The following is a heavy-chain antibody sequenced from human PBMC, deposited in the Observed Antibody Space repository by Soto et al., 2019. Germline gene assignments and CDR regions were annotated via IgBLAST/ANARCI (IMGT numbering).Heavy chain of an antibody. V-gene: IGHV3-30-3*01. Sequence: QVQLVESGGGVVQPGRSLRLSCAASGFTFSSYAMHWVRQAPGKGLEWVAVISYDGSNKYYADSVKGRFTISRDNSKNTLYLQMNSLRAEDTAVYYCARVGSSGSDAEYCQHWGQGTLVTVSS. D-gene: IGHD6-19*01. CDR1: GFTFSSYA. CDR2: ISYDGSNK. CDR3: ARVGSSGSDAEYCQH. J-gene: IGHJ1*01.